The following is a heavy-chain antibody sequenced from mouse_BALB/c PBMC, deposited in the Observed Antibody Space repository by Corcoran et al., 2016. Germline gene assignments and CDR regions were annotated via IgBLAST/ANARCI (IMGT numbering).Heavy chain of an antibody. CDR3: ARGSSGYDY. CDR1: GYTFTNYG. Sequence: QIQLVQSGPELKKPVETVKISCKASGYTFTNYGMNWVKQAPGKGLKWMGWINTYTGEPTYADDFKGRFAFSLETSASTAYLQINNLKNEDMATYFCARGSSGYDYCGQGTTLTVSS. CDR2: INTYTGEP. V-gene: IGHV9-1*02. J-gene: IGHJ2*01. D-gene: IGHD3-1*01.